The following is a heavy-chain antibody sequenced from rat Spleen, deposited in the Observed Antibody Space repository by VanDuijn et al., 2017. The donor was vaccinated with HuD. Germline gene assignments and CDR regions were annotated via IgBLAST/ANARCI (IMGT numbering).Heavy chain of an antibody. D-gene: IGHD1-6*01. J-gene: IGHJ1*01. CDR3: TTDSSVYDGSHYWYFDC. V-gene: IGHV5-20*01. Sequence: EVQLVESGGGLVQPGRSMKLSCAASGFTFSNYGMAWVRQAPKKGLEWVAYISYDGGSTYYRDSVKGRFTISRDNAKSTLYLQMDSLRSEDTATYYCTTDSSVYDGSHYWYFDCWGPGTMVTVSS. CDR2: ISYDGGST. CDR1: GFTFSNYG.